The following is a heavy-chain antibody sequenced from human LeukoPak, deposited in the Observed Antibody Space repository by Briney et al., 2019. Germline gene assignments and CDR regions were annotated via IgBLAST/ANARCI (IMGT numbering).Heavy chain of an antibody. J-gene: IGHJ5*02. CDR3: AREQPSIMITFGGVIETFNWFDP. D-gene: IGHD3-16*02. CDR1: SGSISTSNYY. CDR2: IFYSGST. V-gene: IGHV4-39*07. Sequence: SETLSLTCTVSSGSISTSNYYWGWVRQPPGKALEWIGNIFYSGSTYYSPSLKSRVTISLDTSKNQFSLKLSSVTAADTAVYYCAREQPSIMITFGGVIETFNWFDPWGQGTLVTVSS.